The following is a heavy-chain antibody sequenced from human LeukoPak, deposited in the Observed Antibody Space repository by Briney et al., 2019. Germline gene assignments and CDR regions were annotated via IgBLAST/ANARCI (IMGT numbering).Heavy chain of an antibody. CDR3: ARDQPKFVGGSCYD. CDR2: LYSGGST. CDR1: GFTVSRNY. D-gene: IGHD2-15*01. Sequence: PGGSLRLSCAASGFTVSRNYMSWVRQAPGKGLEWVSVLYSGGSTNYADSVKGRFTISRDNSKNTLYLQMNSLRAEDTALYYCARDQPKFVGGSCYDWGQGTLVTVSS. J-gene: IGHJ4*02. V-gene: IGHV3-53*01.